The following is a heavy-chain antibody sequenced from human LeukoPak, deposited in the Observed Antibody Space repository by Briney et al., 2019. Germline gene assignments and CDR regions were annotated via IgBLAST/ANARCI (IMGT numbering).Heavy chain of an antibody. V-gene: IGHV1-46*01. Sequence: GASVKVSCKASGYTFTSYYMHWVRQAPGQGLEWMGIINPSGGSTSYAQKFQGRVTMTRDTSTSTVYMELSSLRSEDTAVYYCAALDLGYCSGGSCYQVDYWGQGTLVTVSS. CDR3: AALDLGYCSGGSCYQVDY. CDR1: GYTFTSYY. CDR2: INPSGGST. J-gene: IGHJ4*02. D-gene: IGHD2-15*01.